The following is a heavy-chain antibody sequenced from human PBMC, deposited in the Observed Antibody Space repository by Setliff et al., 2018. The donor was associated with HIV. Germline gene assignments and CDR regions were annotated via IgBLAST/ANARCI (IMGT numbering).Heavy chain of an antibody. CDR1: GGSFPAYY. CDR2: INYEGGT. CDR3: VRQHGDYAFDP. V-gene: IGHV4-34*01. Sequence: SETLSLTCAVYGGSFPAYYWNWIRQPPGKGLEWIGEINYEGGTTYNPSLKSRVNMFIDTSKKQFSLKVASVTAADTAVYYCVRQHGDYAFDPWGQGTLVTVS. D-gene: IGHD4-17*01. J-gene: IGHJ5*02.